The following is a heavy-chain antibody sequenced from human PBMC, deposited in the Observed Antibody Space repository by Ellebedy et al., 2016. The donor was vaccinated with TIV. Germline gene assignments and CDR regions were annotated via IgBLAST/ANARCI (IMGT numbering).Heavy chain of an antibody. V-gene: IGHV3-21*01. CDR1: GFTFSSYG. D-gene: IGHD3-3*01. Sequence: GGSLRLSCAASGFTFSSYGMHWVRQAPGKGLEWVSSISSTSSYIYYADSVKGRFTISRDNAKNSLYLQMNSLRAEDTAVYYCARGLRDYDFWSGYYTLTVYGMDVWGQGTTVTVSS. CDR3: ARGLRDYDFWSGYYTLTVYGMDV. J-gene: IGHJ6*02. CDR2: ISSTSSYI.